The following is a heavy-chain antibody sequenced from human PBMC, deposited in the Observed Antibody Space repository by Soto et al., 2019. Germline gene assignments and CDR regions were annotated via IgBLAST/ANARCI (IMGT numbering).Heavy chain of an antibody. D-gene: IGHD3-22*01. CDR2: IDPSDSYT. CDR1: GYSFTSYW. J-gene: IGHJ5*02. Sequence: GESLKISCKGSGYSFTSYWISWVRQMPGKGLEWMGRIDPSDSYTNYSPSFQGHVTISADKSISTAYLQWSSLKASDTAMYYCARHDYYDSSGYYYGGQGWFDPWGQGTLVTVSS. CDR3: ARHDYYDSSGYYYGGQGWFDP. V-gene: IGHV5-10-1*01.